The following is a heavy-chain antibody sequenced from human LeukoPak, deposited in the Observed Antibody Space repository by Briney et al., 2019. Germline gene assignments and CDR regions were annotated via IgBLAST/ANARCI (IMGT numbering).Heavy chain of an antibody. CDR2: IHDSGST. J-gene: IGHJ6*02. D-gene: IGHD4-17*01. CDR1: GGTISSYY. V-gene: IGHV4-59*12. Sequence: SETLSLTCTVSGGTISSYYWNWIRQPPGKGLEWIGYIHDSGSTKYNPSLKSRVTISVETSKNQFSLNVTSVTAADTAVYYCARGRGRVTTFKDYYFGLDVWGQGTTVTVSS. CDR3: ARGRGRVTTFKDYYFGLDV.